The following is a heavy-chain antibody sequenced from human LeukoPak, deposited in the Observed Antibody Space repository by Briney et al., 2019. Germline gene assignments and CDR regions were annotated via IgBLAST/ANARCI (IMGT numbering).Heavy chain of an antibody. CDR1: GGSISSYY. Sequence: SETLSLTCTVSGGSISSYYWSGIREPAGKGLEWIGRIYTSGSTNYNPSLKSRVTMSVGTSKNQFSLKLSSVTAADTAVYYCARVGSRGFDPWGQGTLVTVSS. V-gene: IGHV4-4*07. D-gene: IGHD6-13*01. CDR2: IYTSGST. J-gene: IGHJ5*02. CDR3: ARVGSRGFDP.